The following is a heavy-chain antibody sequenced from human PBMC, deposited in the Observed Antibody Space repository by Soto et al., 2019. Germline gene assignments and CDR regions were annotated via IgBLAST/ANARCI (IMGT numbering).Heavy chain of an antibody. V-gene: IGHV3-23*01. Sequence: EVQLLESGGGLVQPGGSLRLSCAASGFTFSSYAMSWVRQAPGKGLEWVSAISGSGGSTYYADSVKGRFTISRDNSKNSLYLQMNSLRAEDTALYYCGKGDCSGGSCFPSDHWGQGTLVTVSS. J-gene: IGHJ4*02. D-gene: IGHD2-15*01. CDR1: GFTFSSYA. CDR2: ISGSGGST. CDR3: GKGDCSGGSCFPSDH.